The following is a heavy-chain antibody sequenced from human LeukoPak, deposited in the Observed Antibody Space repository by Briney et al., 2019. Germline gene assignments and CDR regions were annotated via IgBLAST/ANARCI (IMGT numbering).Heavy chain of an antibody. CDR3: AKDGVQLERLAGYNWFDP. Sequence: PGGSLRLSCAAAGITFSSYAMSWVRQAEGKGLEWDSGISGSGDNTYYADSVKGRFTISRDNSKNTLYLQMNSLRAEDTAVYDCAKDGVQLERLAGYNWFDPWGQGTLVTVSS. CDR2: ISGSGDNT. J-gene: IGHJ5*02. V-gene: IGHV3-23*01. CDR1: GITFSSYA. D-gene: IGHD1-1*01.